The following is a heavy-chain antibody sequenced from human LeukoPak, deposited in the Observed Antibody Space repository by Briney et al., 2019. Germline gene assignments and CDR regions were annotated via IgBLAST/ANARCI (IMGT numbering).Heavy chain of an antibody. CDR1: GGSISSGGYY. Sequence: SETLSLTCTVSGGSISSGGYYWSWIRQHPGKGLEWIGYIYYSGSTYYNPSLKSRVTISVDTSKNQFSLKLSFVTAADTAVYYCTREVVTAIKFRADKYYFDYWGQGTLVTVSS. D-gene: IGHD2-21*02. CDR3: TREVVTAIKFRADKYYFDY. CDR2: IYYSGST. J-gene: IGHJ4*02. V-gene: IGHV4-31*03.